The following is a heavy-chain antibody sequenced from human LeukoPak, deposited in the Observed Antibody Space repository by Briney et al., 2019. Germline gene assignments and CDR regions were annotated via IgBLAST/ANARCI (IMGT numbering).Heavy chain of an antibody. V-gene: IGHV4-59*08. CDR3: ARSAEYYNDRSGYLCYFDY. CDR1: GGSISSYY. Sequence: SETLSLTCTVSGGSISSYYWSWIRQPPGKGLEWIGYIYYSGSTNYNPSLKSRVTISVDTSKKQFSLKLSSVTAADTAVYYCARSAEYYNDRSGYLCYFDYWGQGTLVTVSS. D-gene: IGHD3-22*01. J-gene: IGHJ4*02. CDR2: IYYSGST.